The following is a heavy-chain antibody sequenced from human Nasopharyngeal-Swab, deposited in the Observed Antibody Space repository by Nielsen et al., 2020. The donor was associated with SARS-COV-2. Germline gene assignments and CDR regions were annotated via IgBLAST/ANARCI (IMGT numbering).Heavy chain of an antibody. D-gene: IGHD2-15*01. J-gene: IGHJ6*02. CDR2: IYSGGST. Sequence: VRQMPGKGLEWVSVIYSGGSTYYADSVKGRFTISRDNSKNTLYLQMNSLRAEDTAVYYCVRDRPVHCSGGSCYYYYGMDVWGQGTTVTVSS. CDR3: VRDRPVHCSGGSCYYYYGMDV. V-gene: IGHV3-53*01.